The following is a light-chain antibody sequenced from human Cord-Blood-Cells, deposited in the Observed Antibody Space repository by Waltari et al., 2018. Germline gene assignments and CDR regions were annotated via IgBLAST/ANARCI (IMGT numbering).Light chain of an antibody. V-gene: IGLV2-14*01. CDR2: DVS. J-gene: IGLJ3*02. Sequence: QSALTQPASVSGSPGQSITISCTGTSSDVGGYNYVSWYQQHPVKAPKLMIYDVSNRPSRVSNRFSGSKSGTTTSLTISGLQSEDEADYSCSSYTSSSTGVFGGGTKLTVL. CDR1: SSDVGGYNY. CDR3: SSYTSSSTGV.